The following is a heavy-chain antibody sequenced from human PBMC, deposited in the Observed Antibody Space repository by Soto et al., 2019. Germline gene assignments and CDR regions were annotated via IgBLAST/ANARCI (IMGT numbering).Heavy chain of an antibody. Sequence: QLQLQESGPGLVKPSETLSLICNVSGGSVSSGGYYWAWIRQPPGKGLEWIASIHYSGISYYNPSLKSKLLISLDTSKNQFSLSLNSVTAADTAVYYCARGNWNFDSWGQGTLVTVSS. CDR1: GGSVSSGGYY. V-gene: IGHV4-39*01. CDR2: IHYSGIS. D-gene: IGHD3-3*01. J-gene: IGHJ4*02. CDR3: ARGNWNFDS.